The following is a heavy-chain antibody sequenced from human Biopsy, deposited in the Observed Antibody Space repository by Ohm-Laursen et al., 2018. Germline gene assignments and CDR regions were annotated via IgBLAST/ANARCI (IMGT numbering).Heavy chain of an antibody. Sequence: GTLSLTCTVSGGSISSSTTYYWSWLRQPPGQGLEWIGSIYNTETTLYNPSLNSRVTITVHTSTNQFSLMVSSVTAADTALYFCARHPTGFWFDPWGHGTLVTVSS. CDR3: ARHPTGFWFDP. J-gene: IGHJ5*02. CDR2: IYNTETT. CDR1: GGSISSSTTYY. V-gene: IGHV4-39*01.